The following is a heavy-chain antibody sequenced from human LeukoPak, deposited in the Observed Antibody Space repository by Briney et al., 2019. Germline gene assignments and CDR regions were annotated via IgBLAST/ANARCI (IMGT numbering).Heavy chain of an antibody. V-gene: IGHV4-34*01. CDR2: INHSGST. D-gene: IGHD2-15*01. CDR1: GGSFSGYY. CDR3: ARGLGYCSGGSCYRSYYYYGMDV. Sequence: SETLSLTCAVYGGSFSGYYWSWIRQPPGKGLEGIGEINHSGSTHYNPSLKSRATISVDTSKNQFSLKLSSVTAADTAVYYCARGLGYCSGGSCYRSYYYYGMDVWGQGTTVTVSS. J-gene: IGHJ6*02.